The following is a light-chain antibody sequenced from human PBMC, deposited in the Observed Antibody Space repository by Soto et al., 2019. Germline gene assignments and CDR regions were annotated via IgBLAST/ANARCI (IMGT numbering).Light chain of an antibody. CDR3: QQLNSYPRT. Sequence: IQLTQSPSSLSASVGDRVTITCRASQGISSYLAWYQQKPGKAPKLLIYAASTLQSGVPSRFSGSGSGTDFTLTISSLQAADFATYYCQQLNSYPRTFGQGTKVEIK. CDR1: QGISSY. CDR2: AAS. J-gene: IGKJ1*01. V-gene: IGKV1-9*01.